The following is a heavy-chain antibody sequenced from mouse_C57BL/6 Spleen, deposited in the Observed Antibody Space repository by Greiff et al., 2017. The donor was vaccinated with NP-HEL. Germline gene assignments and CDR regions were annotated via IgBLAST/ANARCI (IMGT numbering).Heavy chain of an antibody. CDR3: ARPSYDYDEGYAMDY. Sequence: QVQLQQPGAELVKPGASVKVSCKASGYTFTSYWMHWVKQRPGQGLEWIGRIHPSDSDTNYNQKFKGKATLTVDKSSSTAYMQLSSLTSEDSAVYYCARPSYDYDEGYAMDYWGQGTSVTVSS. V-gene: IGHV1-74*01. D-gene: IGHD2-4*01. CDR2: IHPSDSDT. CDR1: GYTFTSYW. J-gene: IGHJ4*01.